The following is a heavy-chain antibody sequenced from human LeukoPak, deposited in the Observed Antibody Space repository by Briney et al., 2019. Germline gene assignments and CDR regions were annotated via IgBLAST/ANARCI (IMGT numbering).Heavy chain of an antibody. J-gene: IGHJ5*02. D-gene: IGHD3-10*01. V-gene: IGHV3-7*03. CDR2: IKQDGSEK. Sequence: GGSLRLSCAASGFTFSSYWMSWVRQAPGKGLEWVANIKQDGSEKYYVDSVKGRFTISRDNAKNSPYLQMNSLRAEDTAVYCCAKRSLWFGELSWFDPWGQGTLVTVSS. CDR1: GFTFSSYW. CDR3: AKRSLWFGELSWFDP.